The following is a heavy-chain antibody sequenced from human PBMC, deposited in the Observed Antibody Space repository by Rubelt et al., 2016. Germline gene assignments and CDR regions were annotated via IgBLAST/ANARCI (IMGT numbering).Heavy chain of an antibody. CDR3: ARQAALSSGYYP. CDR2: ISYSGST. CDR1: GDSISSSSHY. V-gene: IGHV4-39*01. Sequence: QLQLQESGPGLVKPSETLSLTCTISGDSISSSSHYWGWIRQPPGKGLEWIGTISYSGSTFYNPSLKSRVTMSDDTSNNQFSLRLTSGSAADTAVYYCARQAALSSGYYPWGQGTLVTVSS. J-gene: IGHJ5*02. D-gene: IGHD6-19*01.